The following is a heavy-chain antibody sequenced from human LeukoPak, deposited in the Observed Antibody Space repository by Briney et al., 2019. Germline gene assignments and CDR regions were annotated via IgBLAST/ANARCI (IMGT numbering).Heavy chain of an antibody. J-gene: IGHJ4*02. Sequence: GGSLRLSCAASGFTFSSYGMHWVRQAPGKGLEWVSYISGSSSTVYYADSVKGRFTISRDNAKNSLNLQMNSLRHEDTAVYYCATLARLSGSGSRDYWGQGTLVTVSS. CDR1: GFTFSSYG. CDR3: ATLARLSGSGSRDY. CDR2: ISGSSSTV. V-gene: IGHV3-48*02. D-gene: IGHD3-10*01.